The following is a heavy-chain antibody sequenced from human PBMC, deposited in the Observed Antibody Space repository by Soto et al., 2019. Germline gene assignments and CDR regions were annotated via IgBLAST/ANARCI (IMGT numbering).Heavy chain of an antibody. D-gene: IGHD6-6*01. CDR2: FDPEDGET. CDR3: ATNIAARAGYYYYYYMDV. CDR1: GYTLTELS. V-gene: IGHV1-24*01. Sequence: ASVKVSCKVSGYTLTELSMHWVRQAPGKGLEWMGGFDPEDGETIYAQKFQGRVTMTEDTSTDTAYMELSSLRSEDTAVYYCATNIAARAGYYYYYYMDVWGKGTTVTVSS. J-gene: IGHJ6*03.